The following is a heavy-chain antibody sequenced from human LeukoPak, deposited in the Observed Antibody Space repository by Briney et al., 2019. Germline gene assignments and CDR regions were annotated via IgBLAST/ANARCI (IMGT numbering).Heavy chain of an antibody. J-gene: IGHJ4*02. Sequence: GGSLRLSCAASGFTFSSYAMSWVRQAPGKGLEWVSAISGSGGSTYYADSVKGRFTISRDNSKSTLYLQMNSLRAEDTAVYYCARGLTDYYDTSGIFDYWGQGALVTVPS. D-gene: IGHD3-22*01. CDR3: ARGLTDYYDTSGIFDY. V-gene: IGHV3-23*01. CDR2: ISGSGGST. CDR1: GFTFSSYA.